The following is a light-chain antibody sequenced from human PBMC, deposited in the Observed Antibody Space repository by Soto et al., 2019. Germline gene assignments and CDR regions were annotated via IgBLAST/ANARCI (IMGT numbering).Light chain of an antibody. Sequence: DIPMTQSPSSLSASVGDRVTITCRASQAISNYLTWFQQKPGKAPKSLIYDASSLQSGVPSKFSGSGSGTDFTLTISSLQPEDFATYSCQQYKTYPFTFGPGTKVDIK. CDR3: QQYKTYPFT. CDR2: DAS. J-gene: IGKJ3*01. V-gene: IGKV1-16*02. CDR1: QAISNY.